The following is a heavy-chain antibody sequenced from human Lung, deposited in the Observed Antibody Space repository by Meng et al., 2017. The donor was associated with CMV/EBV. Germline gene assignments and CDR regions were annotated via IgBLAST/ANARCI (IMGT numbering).Heavy chain of an antibody. V-gene: IGHV4-34*01. Sequence: VSCRSFGGAYWSWVRRPPGQGLGWIGEINHGRYNNGSTDYNPSLKSRVTISVDTAKNQFSLNLRSVTAADTAIYYCARLSMAGGLDYWGQGTLVTVSS. CDR1: CRSFGGAY. CDR2: INHGRYNNGST. D-gene: IGHD6-19*01. CDR3: ARLSMAGGLDY. J-gene: IGHJ4*02.